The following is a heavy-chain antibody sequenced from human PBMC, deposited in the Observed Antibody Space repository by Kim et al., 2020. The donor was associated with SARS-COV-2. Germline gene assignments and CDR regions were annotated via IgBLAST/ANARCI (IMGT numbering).Heavy chain of an antibody. CDR3: ESITIFSEVMFHPGYF. V-gene: IGHV3-7*03. Sequence: GGSLRLSCGASEFTFSSYWMNWVRQAPGKGLEWVAIIKQDGSEKYYVASGKGRFTISRDNAKNSLYLQMNSLRGEDTAVSYCESITIFSEVMFHPGYF. CDR1: EFTFSSYW. CDR2: IKQDGSEK. D-gene: IGHD3-3*01. J-gene: IGHJ4*03.